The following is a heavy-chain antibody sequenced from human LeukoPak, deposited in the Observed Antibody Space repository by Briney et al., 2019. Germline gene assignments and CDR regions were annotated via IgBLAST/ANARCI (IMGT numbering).Heavy chain of an antibody. CDR3: AREELSYYYYGMDV. CDR2: IKQDGSEK. Sequence: GGSLRLSCAASGFTFSSYWMSWVRQAPGKGLEWVANIKQDGSEKYYVDSVKGRFTISRDNAKNSLYLQMNSLRAEDTAVYYCAREELSYYYYGMDVWGQGTTVTASS. CDR1: GFTFSSYW. V-gene: IGHV3-7*01. D-gene: IGHD3-10*01. J-gene: IGHJ6*02.